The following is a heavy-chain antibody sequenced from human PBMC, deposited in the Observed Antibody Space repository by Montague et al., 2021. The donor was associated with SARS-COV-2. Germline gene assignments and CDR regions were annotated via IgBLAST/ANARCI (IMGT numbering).Heavy chain of an antibody. V-gene: IGHV4-59*12. CDR1: GGSFSPYY. D-gene: IGHD3-10*01. CDR3: AWFGIWNHLYGMDV. CDR2: VSHTGST. J-gene: IGHJ6*02. Sequence: SETLSLTCSVSGGSFSPYYWTWIRQTPGKGLEWIGYVSHTGSTNYNPSLQSRVSMFVDSSKSQFSLELSSVTAADTAIYYCAWFGIWNHLYGMDVWGQGTTVIVSS.